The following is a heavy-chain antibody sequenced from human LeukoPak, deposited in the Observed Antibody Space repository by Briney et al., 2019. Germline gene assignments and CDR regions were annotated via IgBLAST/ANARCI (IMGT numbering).Heavy chain of an antibody. CDR1: GGTFSSYA. CDR2: IIPIFGTA. Sequence: ASVKVSCKASGGTFSSYAISWVRQAPGQGLEWMGGIIPIFGTANYAQKFQGRVTITADESTSTAYMGLSSLRSEDTAVYYCARVSYGGNSLHNWFDPWGQGTLVTVSS. V-gene: IGHV1-69*13. CDR3: ARVSYGGNSLHNWFDP. J-gene: IGHJ5*02. D-gene: IGHD4-23*01.